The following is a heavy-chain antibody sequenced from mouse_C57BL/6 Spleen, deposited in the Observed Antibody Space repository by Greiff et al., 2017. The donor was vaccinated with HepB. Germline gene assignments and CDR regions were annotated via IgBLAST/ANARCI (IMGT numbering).Heavy chain of an antibody. V-gene: IGHV14-3*01. CDR2: IDPANGNT. CDR3: APNWGDLDMDY. Sequence: EVQLQQSVAELVRPGASVKLSCTASGFNIKNTYMPWVKQRPEQGLEWIGRIDPANGNTKYAPKFQGKATITADTTSNTAYLQLSSLTSEDTAIYYCAPNWGDLDMDYWGQGTSVTVSS. J-gene: IGHJ4*01. CDR1: GFNIKNTY. D-gene: IGHD4-1*02.